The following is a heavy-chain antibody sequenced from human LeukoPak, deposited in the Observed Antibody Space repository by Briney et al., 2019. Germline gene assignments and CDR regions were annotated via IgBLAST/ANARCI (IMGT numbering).Heavy chain of an antibody. D-gene: IGHD6-13*01. CDR2: INSDGSST. Sequence: GGSLRLSCAASGFTFSSYWMHWVRQAPGKGLVWVSRINSDGSSTSYADSVKGRFTISRDNAKNTLYLQMNSLRAEDTAVYYCARDGIAAAGYYYYYGMDVWGQGTTVTVSS. CDR3: ARDGIAAAGYYYYYGMDV. CDR1: GFTFSSYW. J-gene: IGHJ6*02. V-gene: IGHV3-74*01.